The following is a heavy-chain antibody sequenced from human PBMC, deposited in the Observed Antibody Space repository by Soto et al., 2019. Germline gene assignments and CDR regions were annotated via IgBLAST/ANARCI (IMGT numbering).Heavy chain of an antibody. CDR2: IWYVGSNK. Sequence: QVQLVESGGGVVQPGRSLRLSCAASGFTFSSYGMQWVRQAPGKGLEWVAVIWYVGSNKYYADSVKGRFTISRDNSKNPVYLQMNSLRAEDTAVYYCGRVLRDYYFDYWGQGTLVTVSS. V-gene: IGHV3-33*01. CDR1: GFTFSSYG. CDR3: GRVLRDYYFDY. D-gene: IGHD3-10*01. J-gene: IGHJ4*02.